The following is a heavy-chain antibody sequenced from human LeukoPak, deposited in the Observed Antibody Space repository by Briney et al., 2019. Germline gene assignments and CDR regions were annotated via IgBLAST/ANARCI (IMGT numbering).Heavy chain of an antibody. CDR1: GFTFSSYA. CDR2: ISGSGGST. CDR3: AKDRLVLMVYADY. Sequence: PGGSLRPSCAASGFTFSSYAMSWVRQAPGKGLEWVSAISGSGGSTYYADSVKGRFTISRDNSKSTLYLQMNSLRAEDTAVYYCAKDRLVLMVYADYWGQGTLVTVSS. J-gene: IGHJ4*02. D-gene: IGHD2-8*01. V-gene: IGHV3-23*01.